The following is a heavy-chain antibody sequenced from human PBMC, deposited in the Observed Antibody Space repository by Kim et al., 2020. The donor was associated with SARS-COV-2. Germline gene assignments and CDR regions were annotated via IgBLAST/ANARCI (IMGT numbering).Heavy chain of an antibody. Sequence: ASVKVSCKTSGYTFTSYGVSWVRQAPGQGLEWMGWISAYNGYTNYAQRLQGRVTMTTDTSTSTAHMELRSLTSDDTAVYYCARETCGSALCTYCHGMDVWGQGTMVIVSS. CDR2: ISAYNGYT. D-gene: IGHD1-26*01. J-gene: IGHJ6*02. V-gene: IGHV1-18*01. CDR3: ARETCGSALCTYCHGMDV. CDR1: GYTFTSYG.